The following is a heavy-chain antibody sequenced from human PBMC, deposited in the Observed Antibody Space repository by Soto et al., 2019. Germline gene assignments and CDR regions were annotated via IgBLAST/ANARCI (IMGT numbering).Heavy chain of an antibody. V-gene: IGHV2-5*02. J-gene: IGHJ4*02. CDR1: GFSLSTNGVG. Sequence: QITLKESGPPRVKPTQTLTLTCTFSGFSLSTNGVGVGWIRQPPGKALEWLALLYWDDDKRYSPSLKSRLAITKDTSKPQGVLTVTHMEPVDTATYYCAHRAVYSGSYWDGGYFAYWGQGILVTISS. D-gene: IGHD1-26*01. CDR3: AHRAVYSGSYWDGGYFAY. CDR2: LYWDDDK.